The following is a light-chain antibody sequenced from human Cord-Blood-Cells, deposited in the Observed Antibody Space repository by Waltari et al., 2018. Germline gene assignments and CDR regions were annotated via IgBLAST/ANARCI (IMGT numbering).Light chain of an antibody. J-gene: IGKJ2*01. CDR1: QRVSNY. V-gene: IGKV3-11*01. CDR3: QQRSNWPPYT. Sequence: ELVLTQSPATLSLSPGERATLSCRASQRVSNYLAWYQQKPGQAPRLLIYDASNRATGIPARFSGSGSGTDFTLTNSSLEPEDFAVYYCQQRSNWPPYTFGQGTKLEIK. CDR2: DAS.